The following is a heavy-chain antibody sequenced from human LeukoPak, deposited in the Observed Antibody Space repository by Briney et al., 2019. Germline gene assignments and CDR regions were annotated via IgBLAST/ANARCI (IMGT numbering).Heavy chain of an antibody. CDR3: ARSLRSWFDP. CDR2: VNHSGST. D-gene: IGHD3-3*01. V-gene: IGHV4-34*01. Sequence: PSETLSLTCAVYGGSFSGYYWSWIRQPPGKGLEWIGEVNHSGSTTYNPSLKSRVTISVDTSKNQFSLKLSSVTAADTAVYYCARSLRSWFDPWGQGTLVTVSS. CDR1: GGSFSGYY. J-gene: IGHJ5*02.